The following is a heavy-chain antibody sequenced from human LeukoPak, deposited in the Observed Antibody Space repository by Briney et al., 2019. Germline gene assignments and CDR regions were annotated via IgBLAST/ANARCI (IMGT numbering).Heavy chain of an antibody. CDR1: GYSISSGYY. J-gene: IGHJ4*02. CDR2: IYHSGST. D-gene: IGHD3-9*01. CDR3: AQTDILTGYYDY. V-gene: IGHV4-38-2*02. Sequence: PSETLSLTCTVSGYSISSGYYWGWIRQPPGKGLEWIGSIYHSGSTYYNPSLKSRVTISVDTSKNQFSLKLSSVTAADTAVYYCAQTDILTGYYDYWGQGTLVTVSS.